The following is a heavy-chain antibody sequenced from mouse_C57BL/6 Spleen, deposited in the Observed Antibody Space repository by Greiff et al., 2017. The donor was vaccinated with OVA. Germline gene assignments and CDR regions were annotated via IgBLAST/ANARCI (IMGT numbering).Heavy chain of an antibody. J-gene: IGHJ4*01. CDR2: IDPNSGGT. V-gene: IGHV1-72*01. CDR1: GYTFTSYW. Sequence: QVQLQQPGAELVKPGASVKLSCKASGYTFTSYWMHWVKQRPGRGLEWIGTIDPNSGGTKYNEKFKSKATLTVDKPSSTAYMQLSSLTSEDSAVYYCARGDYYGKDAMDYWGQGTSVTVSS. D-gene: IGHD2-1*01. CDR3: ARGDYYGKDAMDY.